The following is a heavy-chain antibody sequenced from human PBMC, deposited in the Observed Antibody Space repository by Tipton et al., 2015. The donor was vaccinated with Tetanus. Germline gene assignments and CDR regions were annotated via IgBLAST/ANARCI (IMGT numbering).Heavy chain of an antibody. J-gene: IGHJ6*02. CDR1: GYTFISYG. CDR3: ARGSAFNYYNGLDV. CDR2: ISGYSGDT. Sequence: QLVQSGGEVKRPGASVKVSCKTSGYTFISYGISWVRQAPGQGLEWMGWISGYSGDTNYAQRLQGRVTVTADTSTSTAYMELRSLRSDDTAVYYCARGSAFNYYNGLDVWGQGTTVTVS. V-gene: IGHV1-18*01.